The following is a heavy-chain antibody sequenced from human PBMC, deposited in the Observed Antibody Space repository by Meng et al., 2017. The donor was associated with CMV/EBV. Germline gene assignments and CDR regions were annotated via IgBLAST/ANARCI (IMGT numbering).Heavy chain of an antibody. CDR1: GGTFSSYT. CDR2: INPSGGST. Sequence: ASVKVSCKASGGTFSSYTISWVRQAPGQGLEWMGIINPSGGSTSYAQKFQGRVTMTRDTSTSTVYMELSSLRSEDTAVYYCARELTYYDFWSGYLNWFDPWGQGTLVTVSS. V-gene: IGHV1-46*01. D-gene: IGHD3-3*01. CDR3: ARELTYYDFWSGYLNWFDP. J-gene: IGHJ5*02.